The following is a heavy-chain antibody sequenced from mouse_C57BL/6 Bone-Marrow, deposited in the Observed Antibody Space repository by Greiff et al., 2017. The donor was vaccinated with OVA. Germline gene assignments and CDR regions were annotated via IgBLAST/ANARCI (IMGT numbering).Heavy chain of an antibody. V-gene: IGHV5-6*01. Sequence: EVQLVESGGDLVKPGGSLKLSCAASGFTFSSYGMSWVRQTPDKRLEWVATISSGGSYTYYPDSVKGRFTISRDNAKNTLYLQMSSLKSEDTAMYYCARRVAWFAYWGQGTLVTVSA. CDR3: ARRVAWFAY. CDR2: ISSGGSYT. J-gene: IGHJ3*01. CDR1: GFTFSSYG.